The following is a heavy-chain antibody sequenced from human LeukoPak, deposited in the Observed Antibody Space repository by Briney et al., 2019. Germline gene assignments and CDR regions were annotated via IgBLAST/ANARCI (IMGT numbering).Heavy chain of an antibody. V-gene: IGHV3-7*02. Sequence: GGSLRLSCAASGFIFSSYWMSWVRQAPGKGLEWVANIKEDGSEKYYVESVKGRFTISRDNAKNSLYLQMNSLRAEDTAAYYCARGVPGDYWGQGTLVTVSS. J-gene: IGHJ4*02. CDR3: ARGVPGDY. D-gene: IGHD1-1*01. CDR1: GFIFSSYW. CDR2: IKEDGSEK.